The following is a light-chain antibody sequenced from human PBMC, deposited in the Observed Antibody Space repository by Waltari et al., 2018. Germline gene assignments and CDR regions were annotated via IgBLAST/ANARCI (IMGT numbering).Light chain of an antibody. CDR3: QTGGHGTWV. CDR2: GNSDGSH. J-gene: IGLJ3*02. CDR1: SGHSSNI. V-gene: IGLV4-69*01. Sequence: QLVLTQSPSASASLGASVKLTCTLSSGHSSNIIAWLPQQPEKGPRYWRKGNSDGSHSKGDDIPDRFSGSSAGAARYLTLSSVQSEDEADYYCQTGGHGTWVFGGGTTLTVL.